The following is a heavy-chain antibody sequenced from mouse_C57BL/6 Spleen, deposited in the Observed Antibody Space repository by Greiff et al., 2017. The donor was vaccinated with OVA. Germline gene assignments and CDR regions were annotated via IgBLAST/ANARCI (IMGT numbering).Heavy chain of an antibody. CDR3: ARPLITTEGFAY. D-gene: IGHD1-1*01. Sequence: EVKLMESGGDLVKPGGSLKLSCAASGFTFSSYGMSWVRQTPDKRLEWVATISSGGSYTYYPDSVKGRFTISRDNAKNTLYLQMSSLKSEDTAMYYCARPLITTEGFAYWGQGTLVTVSA. CDR2: ISSGGSYT. J-gene: IGHJ3*01. CDR1: GFTFSSYG. V-gene: IGHV5-6*01.